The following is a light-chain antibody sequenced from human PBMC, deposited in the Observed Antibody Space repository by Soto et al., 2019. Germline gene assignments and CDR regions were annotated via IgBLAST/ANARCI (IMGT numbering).Light chain of an antibody. V-gene: IGLV2-14*01. CDR3: TSYTLTSTLHV. CDR1: RSDIGYYNY. J-gene: IGLJ1*01. CDR2: EVS. Sequence: QSALPQPASVSGSPGQSITISCTGTRSDIGYYNYVSWYQHHPGKAPKLIIYEVSNRPSGVSNRFSGSKSGNTASLTISGLQAEDEADYYCTSYTLTSTLHVFGTGTKVTVL.